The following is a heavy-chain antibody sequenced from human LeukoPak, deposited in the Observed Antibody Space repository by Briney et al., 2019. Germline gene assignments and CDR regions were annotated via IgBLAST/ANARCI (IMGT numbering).Heavy chain of an antibody. D-gene: IGHD1-1*01. V-gene: IGHV3-53*01. CDR1: ESTVSSNY. Sequence: GGSLRLSCAASESTVSSNYMSWVRQAPGKGLEWVSSIYSGGSTYYADSVKGRFTISRDSSENTLYLQMNSLRAEDTAVYYCARGHNWNDRGAFDIWGQGTMVTVSS. J-gene: IGHJ3*02. CDR2: IYSGGST. CDR3: ARGHNWNDRGAFDI.